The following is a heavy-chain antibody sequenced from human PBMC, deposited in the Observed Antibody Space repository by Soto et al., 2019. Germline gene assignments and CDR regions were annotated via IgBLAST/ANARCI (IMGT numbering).Heavy chain of an antibody. CDR2: IIPIFGTA. V-gene: IGHV1-69*13. CDR3: ARGSVVVVAADLGMDV. Sequence: SVKVSCKASGGTFSIYAISWVRQAPVQGLEWMGGIIPIFGTANYAQKFQGRVTITADESTSTAYMELSSLRSEDTAVYYCARGSVVVVAADLGMDVWGQGTTVTVSS. D-gene: IGHD2-15*01. J-gene: IGHJ6*02. CDR1: GGTFSIYA.